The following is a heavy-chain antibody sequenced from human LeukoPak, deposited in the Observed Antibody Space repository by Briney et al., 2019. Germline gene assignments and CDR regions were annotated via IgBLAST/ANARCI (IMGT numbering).Heavy chain of an antibody. CDR3: ARINDFWSGPTLDV. Sequence: GGSLRLSCAASGFSFNTYNMNWVRQAPGKGLEWVASISSYSSYIYYADSVKGRFTISRDNAKNSLFLQMDSLRAEDTAVYYCARINDFWSGPTLDVWGQGTTVTVSS. V-gene: IGHV3-21*06. J-gene: IGHJ6*02. CDR1: GFSFNTYN. CDR2: ISSYSSYI. D-gene: IGHD3-3*01.